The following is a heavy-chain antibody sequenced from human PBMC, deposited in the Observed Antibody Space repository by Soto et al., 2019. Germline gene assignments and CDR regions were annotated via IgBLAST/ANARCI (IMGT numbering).Heavy chain of an antibody. D-gene: IGHD4-17*01. V-gene: IGHV1-18*01. CDR3: ARGTTGTTPVNYYYGMDV. J-gene: IGHJ6*04. Sequence: ASVKVSCKASGYTFTSYGISWVRQAPGQGLEWMGWISAYNGNTNYAQKLQGRVTMTTDTSTSTAYMELRSLRSDDTAVYYCARGTTGTTPVNYYYGMDVWGKGTTVTVSS. CDR2: ISAYNGNT. CDR1: GYTFTSYG.